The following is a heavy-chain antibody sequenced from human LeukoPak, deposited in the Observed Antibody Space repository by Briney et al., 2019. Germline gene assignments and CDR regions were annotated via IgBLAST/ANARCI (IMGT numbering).Heavy chain of an antibody. CDR2: IYHSGST. CDR1: GGSFSGYY. J-gene: IGHJ4*02. Sequence: SETLSLTCAVYGGSFSGYYGSWIRQPPGKGLEWIGEIYHSGSTNYNPSLKSRVTISVDTSKNQFSLKLSSVTAADTAVYYCARGSYDFWSGFLDCWGQGTLVTVSS. D-gene: IGHD3-3*01. V-gene: IGHV4-34*01. CDR3: ARGSYDFWSGFLDC.